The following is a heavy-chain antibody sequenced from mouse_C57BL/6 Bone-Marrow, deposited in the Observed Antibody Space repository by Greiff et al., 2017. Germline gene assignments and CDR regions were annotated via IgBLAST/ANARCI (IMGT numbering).Heavy chain of an antibody. Sequence: VKLMESGPGLVQPSQSLSITCTVSGFSLTSYGVHWVRQSPGKGLEWLGVIWSGGRTDYNAAFISRLSISKDNSKSQVFFKMNSLQADDTAIYYCARRDLYAMDYWGQGTSVTVSS. CDR2: IWSGGRT. V-gene: IGHV2-2*01. D-gene: IGHD3-3*01. CDR3: ARRDLYAMDY. J-gene: IGHJ4*01. CDR1: GFSLTSYG.